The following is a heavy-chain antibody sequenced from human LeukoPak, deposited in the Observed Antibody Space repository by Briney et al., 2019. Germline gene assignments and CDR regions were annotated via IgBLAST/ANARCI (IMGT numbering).Heavy chain of an antibody. CDR3: AKDRRSGYSSGFDY. D-gene: IGHD6-19*01. CDR1: DFTFSIYA. Sequence: PGGSLRLSCAASDFTFSIYAMSWVRQAPGKGLEWVSGISGSGDSAYYADSAKGRFTISRDNSKNTLFLQMESLRAEDTAVYHCAKDRRSGYSSGFDYWGQGTLVTVSS. CDR2: ISGSGDSA. J-gene: IGHJ4*02. V-gene: IGHV3-23*01.